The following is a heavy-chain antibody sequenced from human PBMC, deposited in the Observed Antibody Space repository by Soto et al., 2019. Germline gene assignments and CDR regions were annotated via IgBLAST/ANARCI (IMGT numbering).Heavy chain of an antibody. CDR2: FDPEDGET. J-gene: IGHJ5*02. V-gene: IGHV1-24*01. Sequence: ASVKVSCKVSGYTLTELSMHWVRQAPGKGLEWMGGFDPEDGETIYAQKFQGRVTMTEDTSTDTAYMELSSLRSEDTAVYYCATVEGYCSSTSCPNWXDPWGQGTLVTVSS. D-gene: IGHD2-2*01. CDR1: GYTLTELS. CDR3: ATVEGYCSSTSCPNWXDP.